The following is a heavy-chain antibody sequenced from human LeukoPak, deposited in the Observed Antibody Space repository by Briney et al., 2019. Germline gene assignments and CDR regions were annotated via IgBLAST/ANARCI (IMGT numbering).Heavy chain of an antibody. D-gene: IGHD6-6*01. J-gene: IGHJ3*02. CDR3: ARPHSSSSGAFDI. Sequence: GESLKVSCKGSGYSFTSYWIGWVRQMPGKGLEWMGIIYPGDSDTRYSPSFQGQVTISADKSISTAYLQWSSLKASDTAMYYCARPHSSSSGAFDIWGQGTMVTVSS. V-gene: IGHV5-51*01. CDR1: GYSFTSYW. CDR2: IYPGDSDT.